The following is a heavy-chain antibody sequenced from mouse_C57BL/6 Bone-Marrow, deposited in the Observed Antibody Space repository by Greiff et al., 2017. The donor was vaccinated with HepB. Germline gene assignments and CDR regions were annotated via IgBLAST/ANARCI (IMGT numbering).Heavy chain of an antibody. CDR3: ARSYYGLPYYFDY. CDR1: GYTFTSYW. V-gene: IGHV1-69*01. J-gene: IGHJ2*01. D-gene: IGHD1-1*01. CDR2: IDPSDSYT. Sequence: VQLQQPGAELVMPGASVKLSCKASGYTFTSYWMHWVKQRPGQGLEWIGEIDPSDSYTNYNQKFKGKSTLTVDKSSSTAYMQLSSLTSEDSAVYYCARSYYGLPYYFDYWGQGTTLTVSS.